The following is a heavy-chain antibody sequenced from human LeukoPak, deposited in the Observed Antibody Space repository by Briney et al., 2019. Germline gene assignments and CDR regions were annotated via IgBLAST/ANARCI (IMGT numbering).Heavy chain of an antibody. CDR1: GYTFTGYY. Sequence: ASVKVSCKASGYTFTGYYIHWLRQAPGQGLEWMGWISPNSGGTNYAQKFQGRVTMTRDTSISTAYMELSRLGSDDTAVYFCARDLEVSSVNLGLDPWGQGTLVTVSS. D-gene: IGHD7-27*01. V-gene: IGHV1-2*02. CDR3: ARDLEVSSVNLGLDP. J-gene: IGHJ5*02. CDR2: ISPNSGGT.